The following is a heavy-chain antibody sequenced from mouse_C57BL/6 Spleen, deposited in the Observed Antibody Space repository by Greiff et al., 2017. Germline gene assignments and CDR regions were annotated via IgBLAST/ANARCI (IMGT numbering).Heavy chain of an antibody. CDR3: ASPDDGYYGDYFDY. CDR1: GYAFSSYW. J-gene: IGHJ2*01. Sequence: VQLQQSGAELVKPGASVKISCKASGYAFSSYWMNWVKQRPGKGLEWIGLIYPGDGDTNYNGKFKGKATLTADKSSSTAYMQLSSLTSEDSAVYFCASPDDGYYGDYFDYWGQGTTLTVSS. CDR2: IYPGDGDT. D-gene: IGHD2-3*01. V-gene: IGHV1-80*01.